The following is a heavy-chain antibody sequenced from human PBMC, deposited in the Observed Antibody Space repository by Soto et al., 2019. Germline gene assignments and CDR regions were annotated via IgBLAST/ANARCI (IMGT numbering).Heavy chain of an antibody. CDR3: AREALAYYYDSSGFDY. D-gene: IGHD3-22*01. V-gene: IGHV4-30-4*01. CDR2: IYYSGST. J-gene: IGHJ4*02. Sequence: QVQLQESGPGLVKPSQTLSLTCTVSGGSISSGDYYWSWIRQPPGKGLEWIGYIYYSGSTYYNPSLKSRVTISVDTSKNQFSLKLSSVTAADTAVYYCAREALAYYYDSSGFDYWGQGTLFTVSS. CDR1: GGSISSGDYY.